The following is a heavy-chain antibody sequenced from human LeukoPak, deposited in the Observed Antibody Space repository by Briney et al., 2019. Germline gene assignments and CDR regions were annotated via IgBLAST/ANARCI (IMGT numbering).Heavy chain of an antibody. J-gene: IGHJ6*02. D-gene: IGHD2-15*01. CDR3: VRHCSGGSCANGYYYGMDV. Sequence: SETLSLTCAVYGGSFSGYYWSWIRQPPGKGLEWIGEINDSGSTNYNPSLKSRVTISVDTSKNQFSLKLSSVTAADTAVYYFVRHCSGGSCANGYYYGMDVWGQGTTVTVSS. CDR2: INDSGST. V-gene: IGHV4-34*01. CDR1: GGSFSGYY.